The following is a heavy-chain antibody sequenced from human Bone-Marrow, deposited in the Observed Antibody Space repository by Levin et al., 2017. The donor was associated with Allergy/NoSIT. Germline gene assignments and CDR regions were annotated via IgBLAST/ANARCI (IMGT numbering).Heavy chain of an antibody. CDR3: AREAITMVRGVTDYYMDV. Sequence: GSLRLSCTVSGGSISSYYWSWIRQPPGKGLEWIGYIYYSGSTNYNPSLKSRVTISVDTSKNQFSLKLSSVTAADTAVYYCAREAITMVRGVTDYYMDVWGKGTTVTVSS. J-gene: IGHJ6*03. CDR2: IYYSGST. V-gene: IGHV4-59*01. CDR1: GGSISSYY. D-gene: IGHD3-10*01.